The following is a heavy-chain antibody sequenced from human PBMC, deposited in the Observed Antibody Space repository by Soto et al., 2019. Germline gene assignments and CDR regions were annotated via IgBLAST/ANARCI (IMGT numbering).Heavy chain of an antibody. V-gene: IGHV3-9*01. CDR3: AKGGQLLTEGGGY. CDR1: GFTFDDYA. Sequence: EVQLVESGGGLVQPGRSLRLSCAASGFTFDDYAMHWVRQAPGKGLEWVSGISWNSGSIGYADSVKGRFTISRDNAKNSLHLQINRLRAEDTALYYCAKGGQLLTEGGGYWGQGTLVTVSS. CDR2: ISWNSGSI. D-gene: IGHD2-2*01. J-gene: IGHJ4*02.